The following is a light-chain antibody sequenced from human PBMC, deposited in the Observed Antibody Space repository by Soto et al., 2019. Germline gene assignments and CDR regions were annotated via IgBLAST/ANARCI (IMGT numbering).Light chain of an antibody. CDR1: QSVSSSH. CDR2: GAS. V-gene: IGKV3-20*01. CDR3: QQYGSSLLT. Sequence: EIVLTQSPGTLSLSPGERATLSCRASQSVSSSHLAWYQQKPGQAPRLLIYGASSRSTGIPDRFSGSGSGTDFTLTISRLEPEDFAVYYCQQYGSSLLTFGGGTKVEIK. J-gene: IGKJ4*01.